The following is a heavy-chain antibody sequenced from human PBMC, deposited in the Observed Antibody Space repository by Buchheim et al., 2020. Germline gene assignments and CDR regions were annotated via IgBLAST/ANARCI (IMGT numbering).Heavy chain of an antibody. D-gene: IGHD6-13*01. CDR1: GGSISSSSYY. Sequence: QLQESGPGLVKPSETLSLTCTVSGGSISSSSYYWGWIRQPPGKGLEWIGSIYYSGSTYYNPSLKSRVTISVDTSKNQFSLKLSSVTAADTAVYYCAREYSSHRGYYYYGMDVWGQGTT. J-gene: IGHJ6*02. V-gene: IGHV4-39*02. CDR2: IYYSGST. CDR3: AREYSSHRGYYYYGMDV.